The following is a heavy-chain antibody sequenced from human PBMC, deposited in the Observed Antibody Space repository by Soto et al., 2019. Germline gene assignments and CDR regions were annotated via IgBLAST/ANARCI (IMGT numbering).Heavy chain of an antibody. CDR1: GFTFSSYG. D-gene: IGHD3-10*01. CDR2: IWHDGMNK. V-gene: IGHV3-33*01. J-gene: IGHJ4*02. CDR3: ARDRGSDDPIDY. Sequence: QVQLVESGGGVVQPERSLTLSCAASGFTFSSYGMHWVRQAPGKGLEWVAVIWHDGMNKYYADSVRGRFTSSRDNSKNTLYLQMNGLRAEDTAVYYCARDRGSDDPIDYWGQGTLVTVSS.